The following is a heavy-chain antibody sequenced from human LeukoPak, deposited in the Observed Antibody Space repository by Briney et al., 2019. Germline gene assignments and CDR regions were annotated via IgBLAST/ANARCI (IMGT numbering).Heavy chain of an antibody. Sequence: SETLSLTCTVSNVSISSGSHYWNWIRQPAGKGLEWIGRIYAGGRSNYNPSLRSRVTISVDTSKNQFSLKLSSVTAADTAVYYCARHSSWYNAFDIWGQGTMVTVSS. CDR3: ARHSSWYNAFDI. V-gene: IGHV4-61*02. CDR2: IYAGGRS. J-gene: IGHJ3*02. D-gene: IGHD6-13*01. CDR1: NVSISSGSHY.